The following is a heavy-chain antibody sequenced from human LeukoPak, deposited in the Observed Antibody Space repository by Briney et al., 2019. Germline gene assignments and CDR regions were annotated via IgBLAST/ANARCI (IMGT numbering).Heavy chain of an antibody. V-gene: IGHV3-30-3*01. CDR1: GFTFSIYA. J-gene: IGHJ4*02. CDR3: ARDRGGSGFYYFDY. Sequence: GGSLRLSCAASGFTFSIYAMHWVRQAPGKGLEWVAGISYNGSNEFYSDSVKGRFTITKDNSKNTVFLQMDSLRAEDTGVYHCARDRGGSGFYYFDYWGQGTLVTVSS. D-gene: IGHD2-15*01. CDR2: ISYNGSNE.